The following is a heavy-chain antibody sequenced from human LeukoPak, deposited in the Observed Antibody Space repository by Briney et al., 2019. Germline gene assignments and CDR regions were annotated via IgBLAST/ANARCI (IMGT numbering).Heavy chain of an antibody. CDR2: ISAYNGNT. CDR3: ARDTHSYDILTGYNDY. CDR1: GYTFTSYG. Sequence: GASVKVSCKASGYTFTSYGISWVRQAPGQGLEWMGWISAYNGNTNYAQKLQGRVTMTTDTSTSTAYMELRSLRSDDTAVYYCARDTHSYDILTGYNDYWGRGTLVTVSS. J-gene: IGHJ4*02. D-gene: IGHD3-9*01. V-gene: IGHV1-18*01.